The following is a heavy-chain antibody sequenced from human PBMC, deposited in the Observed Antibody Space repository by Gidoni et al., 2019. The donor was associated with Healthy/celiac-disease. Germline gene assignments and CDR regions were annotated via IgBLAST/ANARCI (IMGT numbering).Heavy chain of an antibody. CDR3: ARDTTVTGYVDY. V-gene: IGHV4-30-4*01. Sequence: QVQLQESGPGLVTPSQTLSLTCPVSGGSLSSGDYYWSWIRQPPGKGLEWIGYIYYSGSTYYNPSLKSRVTISVDTSKNQFSLKLSSVTAADTAVYYCARDTTVTGYVDYWGQGTLVTVSS. D-gene: IGHD4-17*01. J-gene: IGHJ4*02. CDR1: GGSLSSGDYY. CDR2: IYYSGST.